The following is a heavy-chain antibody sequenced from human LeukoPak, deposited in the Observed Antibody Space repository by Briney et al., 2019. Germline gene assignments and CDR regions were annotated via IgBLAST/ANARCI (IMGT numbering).Heavy chain of an antibody. J-gene: IGHJ4*02. CDR2: INPNSGGT. D-gene: IGHD3-22*01. CDR1: GYTFTGYY. CDR3: AREYYYDSSGESFDY. Sequence: ASVKVSCKASGYTFTGYYMHLVRQDRGQGLDWIGLINPNSGGTNYAQKFQGRVTMTRDTSISTAYMELSRLRSDDTAVYYCAREYYYDSSGESFDYWGQGTLVTVSS. V-gene: IGHV1-2*02.